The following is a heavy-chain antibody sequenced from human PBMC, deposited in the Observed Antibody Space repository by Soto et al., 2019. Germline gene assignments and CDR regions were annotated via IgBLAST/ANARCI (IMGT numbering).Heavy chain of an antibody. CDR3: ARSERTLVGASQFDY. J-gene: IGHJ4*02. D-gene: IGHD1-26*01. Sequence: QVQLVQSGAEVNKPGSSVKVSCKASGGTFSSYAISWVRQAPGQGLEWMGGIIPIFGTANYAQKFQGRVTITADESTSAAYMELSSLRSEDTAVYYCARSERTLVGASQFDYWGQGTLVTVSS. V-gene: IGHV1-69*12. CDR2: IIPIFGTA. CDR1: GGTFSSYA.